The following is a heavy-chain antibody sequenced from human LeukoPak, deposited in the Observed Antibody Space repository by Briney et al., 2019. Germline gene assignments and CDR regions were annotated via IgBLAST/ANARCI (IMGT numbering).Heavy chain of an antibody. V-gene: IGHV4-39*01. CDR2: IYYSGST. D-gene: IGHD3-3*01. CDR3: ARRLAVSGYD. CDR1: GGSISSSSYY. J-gene: IGHJ4*02. Sequence: SETLSLTCTVSGGSISSSSYYWGWIRQPPGKGPEWIGSIYYSGSTYYNPSLKSRVTISVDTSKNQFSLKLSSVTAADTAVYYCARRLAVSGYDWGQGTLVTVSS.